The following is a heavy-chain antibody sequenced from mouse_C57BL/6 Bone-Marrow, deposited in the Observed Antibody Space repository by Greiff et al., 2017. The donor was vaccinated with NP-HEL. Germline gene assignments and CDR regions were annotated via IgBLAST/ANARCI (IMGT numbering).Heavy chain of an antibody. CDR1: GYTFTRYW. Sequence: QVQLQQPGAELVKPGASVKLSCKASGYTFTRYWMHWVKQRPGQGLEWIGMIHPNSGSTNYNEKFKSKATLTVDKSSSTAYMQLSSLTSEDSAVYYCAREGGNYDYAHFDYWGQGTTLTVSS. V-gene: IGHV1-64*01. CDR2: IHPNSGST. CDR3: AREGGNYDYAHFDY. D-gene: IGHD2-4*01. J-gene: IGHJ2*01.